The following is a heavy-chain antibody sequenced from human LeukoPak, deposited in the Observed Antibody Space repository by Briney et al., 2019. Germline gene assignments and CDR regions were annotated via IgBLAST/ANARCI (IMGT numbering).Heavy chain of an antibody. CDR2: VSKSGST. J-gene: IGHJ3*01. CDR3: ARDDYGVFDAFDV. CDR1: GGSITSHF. V-gene: IGHV4-59*08. Sequence: NSSETLSLTCTVSGGSITSHFWTWIRQAPGKGLEWLGYVSKSGSTNYNPSLQSRITISLDTSKNQFSLKLTSVTAADTAVYFCARDDYGVFDAFDVWGQGTLVTVSS. D-gene: IGHD5-12*01.